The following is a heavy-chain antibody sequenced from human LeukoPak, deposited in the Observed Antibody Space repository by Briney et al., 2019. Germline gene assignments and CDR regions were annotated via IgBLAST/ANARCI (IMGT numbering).Heavy chain of an antibody. CDR1: GYTFTGYY. CDR3: ARDSKRIFGVVAKSYGMDV. V-gene: IGHV1-2*02. CDR2: INPNSGGT. Sequence: ASVKVSCTASGYTFTGYYMHWVRQAPGQGLEWMGWINPNSGGTNYAQKFQGRVTMTRDTSISTAYMELSRLRSDDTAVYYCARDSKRIFGVVAKSYGMDVWGQGTTVTVSS. D-gene: IGHD3-3*01. J-gene: IGHJ6*02.